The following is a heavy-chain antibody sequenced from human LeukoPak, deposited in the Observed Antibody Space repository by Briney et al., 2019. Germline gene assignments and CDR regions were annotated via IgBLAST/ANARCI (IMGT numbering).Heavy chain of an antibody. V-gene: IGHV3-33*01. CDR2: IWYDGKNK. CDR3: TRVSESGNSDY. J-gene: IGHJ4*02. Sequence: PGRSPRLSCAASGFNFTGYGIHWVRQVPAKGLDWVAVIWYDGKNKHYADSVKGRFTISRDTSKNTVYLQMNSLRAEDTAVYYCTRVSESGNSDYWGQGTLVTVSS. D-gene: IGHD4-23*01. CDR1: GFNFTGYG.